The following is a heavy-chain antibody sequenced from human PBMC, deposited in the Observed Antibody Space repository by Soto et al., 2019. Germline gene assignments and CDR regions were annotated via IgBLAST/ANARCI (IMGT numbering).Heavy chain of an antibody. J-gene: IGHJ4*02. D-gene: IGHD2-15*01. Sequence: EVQLVESGGGLVQPGGSLRLSCAASGFTFSSYWKSWVRQAPGKGLEWVANIKQDGSEKYYVDSVKGRFTISRDNAKSSLYLQMNSLRAEGTAVYYCARGRIFQGGQGTLVTVSS. CDR3: ARGRIFQ. V-gene: IGHV3-7*03. CDR2: IKQDGSEK. CDR1: GFTFSSYW.